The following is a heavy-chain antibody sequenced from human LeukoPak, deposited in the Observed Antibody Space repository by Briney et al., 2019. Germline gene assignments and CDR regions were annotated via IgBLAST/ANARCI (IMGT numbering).Heavy chain of an antibody. CDR3: AKLKGGYSYGYYFDY. J-gene: IGHJ4*02. D-gene: IGHD5-18*01. CDR1: GFTFSSYA. V-gene: IGHV3-23*01. Sequence: GGSLRLSYAASGFTFSSYAMSWVRQAPGKGLEWVSAISGSGGSTYYADSVKGRFTISRDNTKNTLYLQMNSLRAEDTAVYYCAKLKGGYSYGYYFDYWGQGTLVTVSS. CDR2: ISGSGGST.